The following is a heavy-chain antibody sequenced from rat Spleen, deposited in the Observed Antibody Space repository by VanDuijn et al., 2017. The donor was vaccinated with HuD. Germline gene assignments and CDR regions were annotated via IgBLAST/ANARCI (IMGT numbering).Heavy chain of an antibody. V-gene: IGHV5-20*01. CDR3: TTRTRGTFDY. Sequence: EVQLVESGGGLVQPGRFLKLSCAASGFTFSDYNMAWVRQAPKKGLEWVASISSDGGNTYYRNSMKGRFTISRDNAKSSLYLQMDSLRSEDTATYYCTTRTRGTFDYWGQGVMVTVSS. CDR2: ISSDGGNT. D-gene: IGHD4-3*01. CDR1: GFTFSDYN. J-gene: IGHJ2*01.